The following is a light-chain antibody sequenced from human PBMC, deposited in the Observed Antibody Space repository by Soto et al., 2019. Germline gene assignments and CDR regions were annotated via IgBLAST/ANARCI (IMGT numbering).Light chain of an antibody. V-gene: IGKV3-11*01. CDR1: QSVSSY. J-gene: IGKJ4*01. Sequence: EIVLTQSPATLSLSPGERATLSCRASQSVSSYLAWYQQKPGQAPRLLIYGASNRATGIPARFGGSGSGTDFPLTISSLEPEDFAVYYCQQRSNWPLTFGGGTKVEIK. CDR2: GAS. CDR3: QQRSNWPLT.